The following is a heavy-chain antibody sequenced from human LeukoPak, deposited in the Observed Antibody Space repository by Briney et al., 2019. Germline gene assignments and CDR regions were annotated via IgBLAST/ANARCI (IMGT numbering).Heavy chain of an antibody. J-gene: IGHJ4*02. CDR2: IYTSGST. CDR3: ARDQADYYDTSGYSH. V-gene: IGHV4-61*02. Sequence: SETLSLTCTVSGGSISSGSYSWKWIRQPAGKGLEWIGRIYTSGSTNYNPSLKSRVTISVDTSKNQFSLKLSSVTAADTAVYYCARDQADYYDTSGYSHWGQGTLVTVSS. D-gene: IGHD3-22*01. CDR1: GGSISSGSYS.